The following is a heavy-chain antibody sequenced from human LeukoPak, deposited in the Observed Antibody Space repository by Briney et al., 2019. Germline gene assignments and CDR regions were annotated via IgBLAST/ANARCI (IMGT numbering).Heavy chain of an antibody. CDR3: ATQGVYSSSWYFRY. J-gene: IGHJ4*02. CDR2: IYYSGST. Sequence: SETLSLTCTVSGGSISSGSYYWSWIRQPPGKGLEWIGYIYYSGSTNYNPSLKSRVTISVDTSKNQFSLKLSSVTAADTAVYYCATQGVYSSSWYFRYWGQGTLVTVSS. CDR1: GGSISSGSYY. V-gene: IGHV4-61*01. D-gene: IGHD6-13*01.